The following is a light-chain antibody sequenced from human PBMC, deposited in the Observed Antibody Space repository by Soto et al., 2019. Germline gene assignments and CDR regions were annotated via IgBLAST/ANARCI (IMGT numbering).Light chain of an antibody. V-gene: IGKV1-5*01. CDR1: HNVNMW. Sequence: DIQMTQSPSTLSASVGDRVTVTCRASHNVNMWLAWYQQKPGKAPKLLIYDASSLQSGVPSRFTGRGSGTEFTLSISSLQPDDFETYYCQQYHTYSRTFGQGTKVDIK. J-gene: IGKJ1*01. CDR3: QQYHTYSRT. CDR2: DAS.